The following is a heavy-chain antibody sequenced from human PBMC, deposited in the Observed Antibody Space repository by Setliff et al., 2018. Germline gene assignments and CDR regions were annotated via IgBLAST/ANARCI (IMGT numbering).Heavy chain of an antibody. Sequence: ASVKVSCKASGYTFTSYYMHWVRQAPGQGLEWMGIINPSGGSTSYAQKFQGRVTMTRNTSISTAYMELSSLRSEDTAVYYCARGRYHYDILTGYSTNDAFDIWGQGTMVTVSS. CDR3: ARGRYHYDILTGYSTNDAFDI. CDR2: INPSGGST. D-gene: IGHD3-9*01. J-gene: IGHJ3*02. CDR1: GYTFTSYY. V-gene: IGHV1-46*01.